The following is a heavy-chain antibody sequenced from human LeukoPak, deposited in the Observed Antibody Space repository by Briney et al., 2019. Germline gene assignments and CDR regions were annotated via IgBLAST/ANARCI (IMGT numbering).Heavy chain of an antibody. J-gene: IGHJ3*02. V-gene: IGHV3-7*01. D-gene: IGHD6-6*01. CDR3: ARDRIAARPTGIAISDAEDAFDI. Sequence: GGSLRLSCAASGFTFSSYWMSWVRQAPGKGLEWVANIKQDGSEKYYVDSVKGRFTISRDNAKNSLYLQMNSLRAEDTAVYYCARDRIAARPTGIAISDAEDAFDIWGQGTMVTVSS. CDR1: GFTFSSYW. CDR2: IKQDGSEK.